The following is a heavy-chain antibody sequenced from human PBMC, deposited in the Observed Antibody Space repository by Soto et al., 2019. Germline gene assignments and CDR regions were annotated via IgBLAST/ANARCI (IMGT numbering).Heavy chain of an antibody. J-gene: IGHJ2*01. Sequence: EVQLVESGGGLVQPGRSLRLSCAASGFTFDDYAMHWVRQAPGKGLERVSGISWNSGSIGYGYSVKGRFTRSRDNAKNSLYRLMNSLRAEDTALYNCAKDMGQLVVSWYFALWGRGTLVTVSA. CDR3: AKDMGQLVVSWYFAL. V-gene: IGHV3-9*01. CDR1: GFTFDDYA. D-gene: IGHD6-6*01. CDR2: ISWNSGSI.